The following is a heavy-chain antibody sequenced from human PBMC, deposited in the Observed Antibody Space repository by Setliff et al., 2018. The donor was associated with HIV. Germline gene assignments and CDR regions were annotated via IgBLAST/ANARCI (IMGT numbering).Heavy chain of an antibody. Sequence: GESLKISCKGSGYSFTNYWIGWVRQMPGKGLEWMGIIYPGDSDIQYSPSLQGQVTISADKSTSTAFLQWSSLKASDTAMYYCVRFVHSSGWYSSSYYYYMDVWGKGTTVTVSS. V-gene: IGHV5-51*01. J-gene: IGHJ6*03. CDR2: IYPGDSDI. CDR3: VRFVHSSGWYSSSYYYYMDV. D-gene: IGHD3-22*01. CDR1: GYSFTNYW.